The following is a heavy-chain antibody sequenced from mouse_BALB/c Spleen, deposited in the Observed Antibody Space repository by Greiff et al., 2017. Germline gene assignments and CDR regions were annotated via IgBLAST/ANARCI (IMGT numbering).Heavy chain of an antibody. CDR3: ARSPITTATDYAMDY. Sequence: EVQRVESGPELVKPGASVKMSCKASGYTFTSYVMHWVKQKPGQGLEWIGYINPYNDGTKYNEKFKGKATLTSDKSSSTAYMELSSLTSEDSAVYYCARSPITTATDYAMDYWGQGTSVTVSS. CDR1: GYTFTSYV. J-gene: IGHJ4*01. CDR2: INPYNDGT. D-gene: IGHD1-2*01. V-gene: IGHV1-14*01.